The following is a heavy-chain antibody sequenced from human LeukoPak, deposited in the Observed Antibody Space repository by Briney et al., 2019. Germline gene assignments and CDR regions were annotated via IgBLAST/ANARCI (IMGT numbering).Heavy chain of an antibody. CDR1: GGSISSYY. J-gene: IGHJ3*02. V-gene: IGHV4-59*08. CDR2: IYYSGST. D-gene: IGHD5-24*01. Sequence: SETLSLTCAVSGGSISSYYWSWIRRPPGKGLEWIGYIYYSGSTNYNPSLKSRVTISVDTSKNQFSLKLSSVTAADTAVYYCARRRRDGYENAFDIWGQGTMVTVSS. CDR3: ARRRRDGYENAFDI.